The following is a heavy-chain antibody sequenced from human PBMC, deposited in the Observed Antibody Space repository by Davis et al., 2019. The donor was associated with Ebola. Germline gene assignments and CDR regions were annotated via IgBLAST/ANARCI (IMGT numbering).Heavy chain of an antibody. CDR2: ISYDGSNK. V-gene: IGHV3-30*19. CDR1: GFTFSSYA. CDR3: ARPRWGY. J-gene: IGHJ4*02. Sequence: PGGSLRLSCAASGFTFSSYAMTWVRQAPGKGLEWVAVISYDGSNKYYADSVKGRFTISRDNSKNTLYLQMNSLRAEDTAVYYCARPRWGYWGQGTLVTVSS. D-gene: IGHD3-16*01.